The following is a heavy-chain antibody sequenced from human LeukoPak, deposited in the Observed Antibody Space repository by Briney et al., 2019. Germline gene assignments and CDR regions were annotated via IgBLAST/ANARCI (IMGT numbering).Heavy chain of an antibody. V-gene: IGHV3-48*03. CDR2: ISSSGSTM. J-gene: IGHJ6*04. CDR3: AELGITMIGGV. D-gene: IGHD3-10*02. CDR1: GFTFSSYE. Sequence: GGTLTLSCAASGFTFSSYEMNWICQAPGKGLDCVSYISSSGSTMYYADSVKGRFTISRDNAKNSLYLQMNSLRAEDTAVYYCAELGITMIGGVWGKGTTVTISS.